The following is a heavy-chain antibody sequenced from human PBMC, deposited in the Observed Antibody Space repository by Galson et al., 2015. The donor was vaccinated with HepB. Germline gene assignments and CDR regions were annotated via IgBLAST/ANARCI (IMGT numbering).Heavy chain of an antibody. Sequence: SCKASGYTFTSYTVHWVRQAPGQRLEWMGWINAGNGNTIYSQRFQGRVTITRDTSASTVYMELSSLRSEDTAVYYCARVTSLSVVGGGNALGYWGQGTLVTVSS. V-gene: IGHV1-3*01. D-gene: IGHD1-26*01. CDR2: INAGNGNT. J-gene: IGHJ4*02. CDR1: GYTFTSYT. CDR3: ARVTSLSVVGGGNALGY.